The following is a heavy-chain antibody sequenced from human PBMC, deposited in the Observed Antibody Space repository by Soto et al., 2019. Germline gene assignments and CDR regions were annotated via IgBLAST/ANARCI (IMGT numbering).Heavy chain of an antibody. V-gene: IGHV3-30-3*01. Sequence: QVQLVESGGGVVQPGRSLRLYCAASGFTFSSYAMHWVRQAPGKGLEWVAVISYDGSNKYYADSVKGRFTISRDNSKNTLYLQMNSLRAEDTAVYYCASDYGDTTSAYWGQGTLVTVSS. CDR2: ISYDGSNK. CDR3: ASDYGDTTSAY. CDR1: GFTFSSYA. J-gene: IGHJ4*02. D-gene: IGHD4-17*01.